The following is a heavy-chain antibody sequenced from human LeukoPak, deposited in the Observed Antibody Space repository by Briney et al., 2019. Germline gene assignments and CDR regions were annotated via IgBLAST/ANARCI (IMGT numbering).Heavy chain of an antibody. J-gene: IGHJ4*02. CDR1: GGTFSSYT. V-gene: IGHV1-69*13. D-gene: IGHD6-13*01. CDR3: ARGVRAAAVGPPDY. Sequence: SVKVSCKAPGGTFSSYTINWVRQAPGQGLEWMGGIIPIFDTPNYAQKFQGRVTITADESTSTAYTELSSLRSEDTAVYFCARGVRAAAVGPPDYWGQGTLDTVSS. CDR2: IIPIFDTP.